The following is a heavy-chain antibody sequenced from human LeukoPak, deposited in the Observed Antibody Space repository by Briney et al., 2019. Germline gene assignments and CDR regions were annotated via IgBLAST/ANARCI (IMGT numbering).Heavy chain of an antibody. CDR2: IKSKADGGTI. Sequence: GGSLRLSCATSGITFNNAWMSWVRQAPGKGLEWVGRIKSKADGGTIDYAAPVKGRFTILRDDSRVMLHLQLNSLKIEDTAVYYCTTDRGIGVRPVFDSWGQGTLVTVSS. J-gene: IGHJ4*02. CDR1: GITFNNAW. D-gene: IGHD6-6*01. CDR3: TTDRGIGVRPVFDS. V-gene: IGHV3-15*01.